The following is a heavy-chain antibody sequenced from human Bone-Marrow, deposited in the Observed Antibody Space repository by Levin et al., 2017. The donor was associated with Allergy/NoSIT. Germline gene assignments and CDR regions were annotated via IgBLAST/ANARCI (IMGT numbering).Heavy chain of an antibody. D-gene: IGHD1-26*01. CDR1: GYIFTGYY. CDR2: INPDTGDT. Sequence: GASVKVSCKASGYIFTGYYMHWVRQAPGQGLEWMGWINPDTGDTKYAQKFQGRFTVTSDTSISTAYMELSRLRSDDTAIYYCARVIVGATAYGYWGQGTLVTVSS. V-gene: IGHV1-2*02. CDR3: ARVIVGATAYGY. J-gene: IGHJ4*02.